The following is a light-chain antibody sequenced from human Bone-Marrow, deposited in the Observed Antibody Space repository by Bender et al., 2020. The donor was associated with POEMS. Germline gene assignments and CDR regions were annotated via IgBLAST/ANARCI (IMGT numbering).Light chain of an antibody. J-gene: IGLJ2*01. CDR2: EVS. CDR3: CSYARGYSVV. Sequence: QSALTQPASLSGSPGQSITISCTGTTSDIGRSNLVSWYQLHPDKAPKLILFEVSERPSGVSDRFSGSKSGNTAALTISGLQAEDEADYYCCSYARGYSVVFGGGTKVTVL. V-gene: IGLV2-23*02. CDR1: TSDIGRSNL.